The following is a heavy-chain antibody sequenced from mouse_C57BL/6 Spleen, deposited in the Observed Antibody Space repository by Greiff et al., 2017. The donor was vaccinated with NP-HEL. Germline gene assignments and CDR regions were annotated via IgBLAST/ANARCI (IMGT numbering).Heavy chain of an antibody. J-gene: IGHJ4*01. CDR2: ISSGSSTI. CDR1: GFTFSDYG. D-gene: IGHD1-1*01. Sequence: EVMLVESGGGLVKPGGSLKLSCAASGFTFSDYGMHWVRQAPEKGLEWVAYISSGSSTIYYADTVKGRFTISRDNAKNTLFLQMTSLRSEDTAMYYCARDIYYYGSSYIYYAMDYWGQGTSVTVSS. V-gene: IGHV5-17*01. CDR3: ARDIYYYGSSYIYYAMDY.